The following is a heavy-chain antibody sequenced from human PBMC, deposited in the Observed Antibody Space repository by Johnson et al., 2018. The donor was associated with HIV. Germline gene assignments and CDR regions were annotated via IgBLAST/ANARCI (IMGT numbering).Heavy chain of an antibody. CDR1: RFTVSGNY. V-gene: IGHV3-66*01. D-gene: IGHD3-10*01. J-gene: IGHJ3*02. CDR3: AAMDGSGSYWACDI. CDR2: VYSGGST. Sequence: VQLVESGGGLVQPGGSLRLSCAASRFTVSGNYMTWVRQAPGKGLEWVSVVYSGGSTYYADSVKGRFTISRDNSKNTLYLQMNSLRAEDTAVYYCAAMDGSGSYWACDIWGQGTMVTVSS.